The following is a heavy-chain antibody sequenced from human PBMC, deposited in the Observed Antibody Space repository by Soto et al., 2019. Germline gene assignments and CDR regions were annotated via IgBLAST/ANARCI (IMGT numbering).Heavy chain of an antibody. V-gene: IGHV3-48*03. D-gene: IGHD1-1*01. CDR3: ATAPWNNAY. J-gene: IGHJ4*02. CDR1: GFTFNIYE. CDR2: ISGSGGET. Sequence: LRLSCAASGFTFNIYEMNWVRQAPGKGLEWVSYISGSGGETYYADSVKGRFTVSRDNAKNSLFLQMNNLRVEDTAVYYCATAPWNNAYCGQGTLVTVSS.